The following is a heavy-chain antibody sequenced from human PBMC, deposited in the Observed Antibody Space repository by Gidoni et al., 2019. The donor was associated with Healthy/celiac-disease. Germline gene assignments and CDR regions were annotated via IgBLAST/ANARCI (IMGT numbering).Heavy chain of an antibody. J-gene: IGHJ3*02. CDR1: GGSISSGSYY. Sequence: QVQLQESGPGLVKPSQTLSLTCTVSGGSISSGSYYWSWIRQPAGKGLEWIGRIYTSGSTNYNPSLKSRVTISVDTSKNQFSLKLSSVTAADTAVYYCARDSDDSSAITGAFDIWGQGTMVTVSS. CDR3: ARDSDDSSAITGAFDI. CDR2: IYTSGST. V-gene: IGHV4-61*02. D-gene: IGHD3-22*01.